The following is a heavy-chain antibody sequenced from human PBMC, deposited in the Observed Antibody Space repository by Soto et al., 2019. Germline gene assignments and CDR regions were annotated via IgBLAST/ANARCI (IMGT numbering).Heavy chain of an antibody. D-gene: IGHD3-22*01. V-gene: IGHV3-30*18. CDR1: GFTFSSYG. J-gene: IGHJ4*02. CDR3: AKEDTYYYDSSGYYQYFDY. CDR2: ISYDGSNK. Sequence: ESGGGVVQPGRSLRLSCAASGFTFSSYGMHWVRQAPGKGLEWVAVISYDGSNKYYADSVKGRFTISRDNSKNTLYLQMNSLRAEDTAVYYCAKEDTYYYDSSGYYQYFDYWGQGTLVTVSS.